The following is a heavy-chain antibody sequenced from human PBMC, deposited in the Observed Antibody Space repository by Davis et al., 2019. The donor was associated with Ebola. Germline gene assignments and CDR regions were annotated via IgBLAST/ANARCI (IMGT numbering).Heavy chain of an antibody. CDR2: IRSKGFGGTT. J-gene: IGHJ5*02. CDR1: GFTFGDYA. CDR3: ARRGTVVTPDH. V-gene: IGHV3-49*04. D-gene: IGHD4-23*01. Sequence: PGGSLRLSCTTSGFTFGDYAMSWVRQAPGKGLEWVGFIRSKGFGGTTEYAASVKGRFTISRDDSKSIAYLQMNSLNTEDTAVYYCARRGTVVTPDHWGQGTLVTVSS.